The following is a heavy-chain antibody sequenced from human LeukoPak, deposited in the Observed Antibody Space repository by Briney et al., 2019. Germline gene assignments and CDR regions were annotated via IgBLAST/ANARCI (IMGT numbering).Heavy chain of an antibody. J-gene: IGHJ4*02. CDR3: ANRAQGPHSDFDY. Sequence: GGSLRLSCAASGFTFSSYGMHWVRQAPGKGLEWVAFIRYDGSNKYYADSVKGRFTISRDNSKNTLYLQMNSLRAEDTAVYYCANRAQGPHSDFDYWGQGTLVTVSS. CDR1: GFTFSSYG. D-gene: IGHD2-15*01. CDR2: IRYDGSNK. V-gene: IGHV3-30*02.